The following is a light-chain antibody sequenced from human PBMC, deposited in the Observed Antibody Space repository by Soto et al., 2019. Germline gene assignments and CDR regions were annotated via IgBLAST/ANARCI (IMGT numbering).Light chain of an antibody. CDR3: SSYTSSSTNVV. CDR2: EVS. V-gene: IGLV2-14*01. CDR1: SSDVGGYNY. J-gene: IGLJ2*01. Sequence: QSALTQPASVSGSPGQSITLSCTGTSSDVGGYNYVSWYQQHPGKAPQLMIYEVSNRPSGVSNRFSGSKSGNTASLTISGLQAEDEADYYCSSYTSSSTNVVFGGGTKLTVL.